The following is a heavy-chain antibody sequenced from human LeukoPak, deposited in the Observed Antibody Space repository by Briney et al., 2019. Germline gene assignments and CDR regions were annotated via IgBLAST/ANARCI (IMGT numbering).Heavy chain of an antibody. J-gene: IGHJ4*02. D-gene: IGHD3-9*01. V-gene: IGHV4-39*07. CDR1: GGSISSSSYY. CDR2: IYYSGST. Sequence: SETLSLTCTVSGGSISSSSYYWGWIRQPPGKGLEWIGSIYYSGSTYYNPSLKSRVTISVDTSKNQFSLKLSSVTAADTAVYYCARDSNYDILTGPLDYWGQGTLVTVSS. CDR3: ARDSNYDILTGPLDY.